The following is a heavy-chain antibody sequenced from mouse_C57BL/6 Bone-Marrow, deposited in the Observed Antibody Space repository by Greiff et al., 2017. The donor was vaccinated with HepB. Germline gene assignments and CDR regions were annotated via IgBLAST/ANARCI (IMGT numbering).Heavy chain of an antibody. CDR2: INPNYGTT. V-gene: IGHV1-39*01. J-gene: IGHJ4*01. D-gene: IGHD2-2*01. CDR1: GYSFTDYN. CDR3: GYDGGYAMDY. Sequence: KESGPELVKPGASVKISCKASGYSFTDYNMNWVKQSNGKSLEWIGVINPNYGTTSYNQKFKGKATLTVDQSSSTAYMQLSSLTSEDSAVYYHGYDGGYAMDYWGQGTSVTVSS.